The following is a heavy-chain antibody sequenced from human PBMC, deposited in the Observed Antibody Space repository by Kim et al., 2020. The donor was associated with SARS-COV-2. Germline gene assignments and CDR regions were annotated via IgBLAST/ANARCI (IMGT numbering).Heavy chain of an antibody. D-gene: IGHD3-10*01. J-gene: IGHJ4*02. Sequence: SETLSLTCTVSGGSISSGGYYWSWIRQHPGKGLEWIGYIYYSGSTYYNPSLKSRVTISVDTSKNQFSLKLSSVTAADTAVYYCARGDYGSGSNPPFFDYWGQGTLVTVSS. V-gene: IGHV4-31*03. CDR2: IYYSGST. CDR3: ARGDYGSGSNPPFFDY. CDR1: GGSISSGGYY.